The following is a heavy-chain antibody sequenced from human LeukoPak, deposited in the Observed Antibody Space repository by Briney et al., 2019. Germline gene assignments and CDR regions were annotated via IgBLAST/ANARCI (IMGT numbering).Heavy chain of an antibody. D-gene: IGHD2-15*01. CDR2: ISSSSSYI. CDR3: ARDKCSGGSCYDY. J-gene: IGHJ4*02. V-gene: IGHV3-21*01. Sequence: GGSLRLSCAASGFTFSSYSMNWVRQAPGKGLEWVPSISSSSSYIYYADSVKGRFAISRDNAKNSLYLQMNSLRAEDTAVYYCARDKCSGGSCYDYWGQGTLVTVSS. CDR1: GFTFSSYS.